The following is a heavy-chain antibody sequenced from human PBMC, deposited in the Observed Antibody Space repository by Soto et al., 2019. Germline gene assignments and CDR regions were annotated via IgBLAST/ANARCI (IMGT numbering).Heavy chain of an antibody. CDR2: INAGNGNT. D-gene: IGHD2-21*02. J-gene: IGHJ4*02. CDR3: ASSSVVVTGLDY. V-gene: IGHV1-3*05. CDR1: GYTFTRYA. Sequence: QVQLVQSGAEEKKPGASVKVSCKASGYTFTRYAMHWVRQAPGQRLEWMGWINAGNGNTKYSQKFQGRVTITRDTSANTAYMELSSVRSEDTAVYYSASSSVVVTGLDYWGQGTLVTVSS.